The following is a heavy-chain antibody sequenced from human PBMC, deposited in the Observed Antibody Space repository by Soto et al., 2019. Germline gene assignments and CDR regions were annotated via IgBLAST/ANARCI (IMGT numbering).Heavy chain of an antibody. CDR1: GFTFSSYA. Sequence: GGSLRLSCAASGFTFSSYAMSWVRQAPGRGLEWVSAISGSGGSTYYADSVKGRFTISRDNSKNTLYLQMNSLRAEDTAVYYCAKAARVYSSGWHYFDYWGQGTLVTVS. CDR3: AKAARVYSSGWHYFDY. J-gene: IGHJ4*02. V-gene: IGHV3-23*01. D-gene: IGHD6-19*01. CDR2: ISGSGGST.